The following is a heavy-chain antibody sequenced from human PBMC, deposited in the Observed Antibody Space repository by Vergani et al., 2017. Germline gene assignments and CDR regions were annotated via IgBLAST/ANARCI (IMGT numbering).Heavy chain of an antibody. CDR1: GASFTSYH. D-gene: IGHD4-11*01. CDR2: IDHTGRP. J-gene: IGHJ6*03. V-gene: IGHV4-34*01. Sequence: QVQLQQWGGGLLKPSETLSLTCVVNGASFTSYHWTWIRQSPGEGLEWVGDIDHTGRPDYNPSLKSRLTMSLDKSRTQFSLTLNSVTATDTAIYFCARVNTETNGHLYYYYYMDVWGQGTAVTVS. CDR3: ARVNTETNGHLYYYYYMDV.